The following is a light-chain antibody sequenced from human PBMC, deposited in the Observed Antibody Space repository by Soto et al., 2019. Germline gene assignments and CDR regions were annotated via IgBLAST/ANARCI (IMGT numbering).Light chain of an antibody. Sequence: QPALTQPASVSGSPGQSIAISCTGSSSDIAIYNYVSWFQQHPGKAPKLIIYEVSNRPSGISNRFSGSKSGNTASLTISGLQAEDEADYYCISYAGTSTRFVFGTGTKVTVL. V-gene: IGLV2-14*01. J-gene: IGLJ1*01. CDR2: EVS. CDR3: ISYAGTSTRFV. CDR1: SSDIAIYNY.